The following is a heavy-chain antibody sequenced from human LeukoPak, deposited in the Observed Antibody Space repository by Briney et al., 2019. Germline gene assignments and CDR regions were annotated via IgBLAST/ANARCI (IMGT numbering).Heavy chain of an antibody. CDR1: GGSFSGYY. J-gene: IGHJ4*02. V-gene: IGHV4-34*01. CDR2: INHSGST. D-gene: IGHD5-12*01. Sequence: PSETLSLTCAVYGGSFSGYYWSWIRQPPGKGLEWIGEINHSGSTNYNPSLKSRVTISVDTSKNQFSLKLSSVTAADTAVYYCASSRVYSGSWYYYFDNWGQGTLVTVSS. CDR3: ASSRVYSGSWYYYFDN.